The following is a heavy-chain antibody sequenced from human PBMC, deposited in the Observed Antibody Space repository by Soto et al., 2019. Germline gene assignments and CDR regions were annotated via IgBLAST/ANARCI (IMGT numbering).Heavy chain of an antibody. CDR2: ISYDGSNK. CDR3: AKDISGWYYFDY. Sequence: PGGSLRLSCAASGFTFSSYGMHWLRQAPGKGLEWVAVISYDGSNKYYADSVKGRFTISRDNSKNTLYLQMNSLRAEDTAVYYCAKDISGWYYFDYWGQGT. V-gene: IGHV3-30*18. J-gene: IGHJ4*02. D-gene: IGHD6-19*01. CDR1: GFTFSSYG.